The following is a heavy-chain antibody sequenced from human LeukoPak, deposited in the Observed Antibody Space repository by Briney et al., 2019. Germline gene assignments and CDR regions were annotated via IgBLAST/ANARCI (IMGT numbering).Heavy chain of an antibody. D-gene: IGHD6-19*01. V-gene: IGHV1-69*04. CDR1: GSTFTGYY. CDR2: IIPILGIA. CDR3: ARDQAVVDAFDI. J-gene: IGHJ3*02. Sequence: VASVTVSCKASGSTFTGYYMHWVRQAPGQGLEWMGRIIPILGIANYAQKFQGRVTITADNSTSTAYMEPSSLRSEDTAVYYCARDQAVVDAFDIWGQGTMVTVSS.